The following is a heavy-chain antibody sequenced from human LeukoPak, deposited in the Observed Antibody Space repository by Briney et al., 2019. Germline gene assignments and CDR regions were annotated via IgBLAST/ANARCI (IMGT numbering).Heavy chain of an antibody. Sequence: GGSLRLSCAASGFNVSNNYMSWVRQAPGKGLEWVSVIYRGGSTHYADSVKGRFTMSRDNSKNTVYLQMDSLRAEDTAVYYCARDWNIVVVPAAITTPYGMDVWGQGTTVTVSS. CDR1: GFNVSNNY. CDR3: ARDWNIVVVPAAITTPYGMDV. J-gene: IGHJ6*02. V-gene: IGHV3-53*01. D-gene: IGHD2-2*01. CDR2: IYRGGST.